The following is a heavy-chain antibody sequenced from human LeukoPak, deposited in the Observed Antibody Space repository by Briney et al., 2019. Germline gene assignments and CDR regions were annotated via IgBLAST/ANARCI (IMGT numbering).Heavy chain of an antibody. D-gene: IGHD1-14*01. V-gene: IGHV1-2*06. J-gene: IGHJ3*02. CDR3: ARDLSGISSATDAFDM. CDR2: FNPISGGT. Sequence: ASVKVSCKASGYTFTAYYIHWVRQAPGQGLEWMGRFNPISGGTDSAQRFQGRVTMTRDTSMNTAYMELSRLRTDATAVYCCARDLSGISSATDAFDMWGQGTMVTLSS. CDR1: GYTFTAYY.